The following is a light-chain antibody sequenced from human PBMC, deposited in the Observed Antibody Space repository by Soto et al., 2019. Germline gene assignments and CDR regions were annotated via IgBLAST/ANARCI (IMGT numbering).Light chain of an antibody. CDR2: DAS. J-gene: IGKJ1*01. V-gene: IGKV3-15*01. CDR1: QSVASD. Sequence: IVVTQSPATLSVSPGERATLSCRASQSVASDFAWYQQKPGQAPRLLIYDASTRATGIPARFSGSGSGTEFTLTISSLQSEDFAVYYCQQYNYWPQTFGQGTKVEIK. CDR3: QQYNYWPQT.